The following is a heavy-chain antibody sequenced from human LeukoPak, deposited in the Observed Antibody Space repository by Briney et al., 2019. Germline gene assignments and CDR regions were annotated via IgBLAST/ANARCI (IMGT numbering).Heavy chain of an antibody. J-gene: IGHJ4*02. CDR2: ISTDGGGT. D-gene: IGHD6-25*01. CDR3: ARYSCGGCYDY. V-gene: IGHV3-64*01. Sequence: PGGSLRLSCAASGFTFTTYAMHWVRQAPGRGLEYVSAISTDGGGTYYANSVKGRFTISRDNSKNTLYLQMGSLRVEDMAVYYCARYSCGGCYDYWGQGTLVTVSS. CDR1: GFTFTTYA.